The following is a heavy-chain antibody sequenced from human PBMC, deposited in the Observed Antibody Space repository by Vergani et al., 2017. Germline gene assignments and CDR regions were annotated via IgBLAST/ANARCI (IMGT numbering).Heavy chain of an antibody. CDR2: IIPICGTA. D-gene: IGHD6-6*01. Sequence: QVQLVQSGAEVKKPGASVQVSCKASGYTFTSYGISWVRQAPGQGLELVGGIIPICGTANYAQKFQGRVTITADKTTSTAYMELSSRRSEDTAVYYCGREYSSSSGLVFAWGQGTLVTVSS. V-gene: IGHV1-69*06. CDR3: GREYSSSSGLVFA. CDR1: GYTFTSYG. J-gene: IGHJ5*02.